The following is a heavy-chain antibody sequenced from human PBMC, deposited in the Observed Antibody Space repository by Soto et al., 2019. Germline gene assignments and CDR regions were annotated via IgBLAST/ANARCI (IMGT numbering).Heavy chain of an antibody. Sequence: QVQLQESGPGLVKPSETLSLTCTVSGGSISSYYWSWIRQPPGKGLEWIGYIYYSGSTNYNPSLKSRLPISGDTSTNLVSLKLSAVAAAETAVYYCARGDPLLWCGEKVYYGMDVWGQGTTVTVSS. CDR3: ARGDPLLWCGEKVYYGMDV. CDR2: IYYSGST. CDR1: GGSISSYY. V-gene: IGHV4-59*01. J-gene: IGHJ6*02. D-gene: IGHD3-10*01.